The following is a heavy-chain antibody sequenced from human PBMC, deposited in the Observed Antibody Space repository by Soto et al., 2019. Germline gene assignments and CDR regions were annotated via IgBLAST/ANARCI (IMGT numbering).Heavy chain of an antibody. J-gene: IGHJ5*02. V-gene: IGHV3-73*01. D-gene: IGHD3-16*01. CDR1: GVAFSGSA. CDR3: TRDLFSYDYSGILWFDP. CDR2: IRSKGHNYAT. Sequence: VGPLRHSCAASGVAFSGSAVYWVRQASGKGPDWVGRIRSKGHNYATEYAASVKGRFTISRDDSKNTAYLQMNSLQTEDTAVYYCTRDLFSYDYSGILWFDPRGQGTLVTVSS.